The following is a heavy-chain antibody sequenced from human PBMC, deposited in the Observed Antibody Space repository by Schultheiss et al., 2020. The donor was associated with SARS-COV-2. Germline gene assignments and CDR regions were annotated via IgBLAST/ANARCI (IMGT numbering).Heavy chain of an antibody. V-gene: IGHV4-38-2*02. D-gene: IGHD3-22*01. J-gene: IGHJ4*02. Sequence: SETLSLTCTVSGGSISSGYYWGWIRQPPGKGLEWIGSIYHSGSTYYNPSLKSRVTISVDTSKNQFSLRLSSVTAADTAVYYCARGDTSGLRRVDYWGQGTLVTVSS. CDR1: GGSISSGYY. CDR2: IYHSGST. CDR3: ARGDTSGLRRVDY.